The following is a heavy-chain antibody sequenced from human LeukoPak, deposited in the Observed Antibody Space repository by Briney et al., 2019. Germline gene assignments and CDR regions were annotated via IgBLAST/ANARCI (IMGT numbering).Heavy chain of an antibody. CDR3: ARAPREYSDFWSGYPVDWFDP. CDR1: GYTFTSYD. D-gene: IGHD3-3*01. CDR2: MNPNSGNT. V-gene: IGHV1-8*01. Sequence: ASVKVSCKASGYTFTSYDINWVRQATGQGLEWMGWMNPNSGNTGYAQKFQGRVTMTRNTSISTAYTELSSLRSEDTAVYYCARAPREYSDFWSGYPVDWFDPWGQGTLVTVSS. J-gene: IGHJ5*02.